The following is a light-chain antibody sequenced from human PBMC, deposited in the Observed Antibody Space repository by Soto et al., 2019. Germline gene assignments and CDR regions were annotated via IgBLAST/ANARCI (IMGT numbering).Light chain of an antibody. CDR3: QHYVTSLTT. CDR2: KAS. V-gene: IGKV1-5*03. J-gene: IGKJ1*01. CDR1: QSISAW. Sequence: DIQMNQSPSTLSAPVADTVTITCPATQSISAWLAWYQQKPGIAPKLLIYKASTLESGVPSRFSGSGSGTDFTLTISSLEPEDFAVYYCQHYVTSLTTFGQGTKVDIK.